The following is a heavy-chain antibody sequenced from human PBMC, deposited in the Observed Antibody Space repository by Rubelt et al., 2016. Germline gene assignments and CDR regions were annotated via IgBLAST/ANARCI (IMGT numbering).Heavy chain of an antibody. J-gene: IGHJ4*02. CDR1: W. CDR2: IKQDGSEK. Sequence: WMSWVRQAPGKGLEWVASIKQDGSEKYYVDSLKGRFTISRDNAKNSLYLQMNSLRVEDTAVYYCALGRRNPYCGQGTLVTVSP. V-gene: IGHV3-7*02. D-gene: IGHD3-16*01. CDR3: ALGRRNPY.